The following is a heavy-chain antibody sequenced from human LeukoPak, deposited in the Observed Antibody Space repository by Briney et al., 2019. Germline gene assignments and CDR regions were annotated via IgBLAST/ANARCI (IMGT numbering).Heavy chain of an antibody. CDR1: GYTYNNFH. Sequence: ASVKFSCNASGYTYNNFHIHWVRQAPGQGLEWRGLIKPDVNRTSYPQKFQGRVTVTRDMSTSTVYMELHSLISDDTAVYYCARPGRGSSHFGSWGQGTLVTVSS. D-gene: IGHD6-13*01. J-gene: IGHJ4*02. CDR3: ARPGRGSSHFGS. V-gene: IGHV1-46*02. CDR2: IKPDVNRT.